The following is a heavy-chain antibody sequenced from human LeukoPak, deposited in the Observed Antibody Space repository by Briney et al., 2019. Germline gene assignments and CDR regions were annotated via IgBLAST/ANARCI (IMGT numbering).Heavy chain of an antibody. CDR1: GFTFSSYG. V-gene: IGHV3-33*01. CDR3: AREDRTFYFDY. CDR2: IWYDGSNK. Sequence: GRSLRLSCAASGFTFSSYGMHWVRQAPGKGLEWVAVIWYDGSNKYYADSVKGRFTISRDNSKNTLYLQMNSLRAEDTAVYYCAREDRTFYFDYWGQGTLVTVSS. J-gene: IGHJ4*02. D-gene: IGHD3-16*01.